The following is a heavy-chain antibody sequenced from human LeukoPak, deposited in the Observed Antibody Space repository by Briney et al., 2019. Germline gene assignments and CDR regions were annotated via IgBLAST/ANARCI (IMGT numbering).Heavy chain of an antibody. CDR2: IRYDGSNK. D-gene: IGHD4-11*01. CDR3: AKGITVTYYFDY. V-gene: IGHV3-30*02. CDR1: GFTFSSYG. J-gene: IGHJ4*02. Sequence: GGSLRLSCAASGFTFSSYGMHWVRQAPGKGLGWVAFIRYDGSNKYYADSVKGRFTISRDNSKNTLYLQMNSLRAEDTAVYYCAKGITVTYYFDYWGQGTQVTVSS.